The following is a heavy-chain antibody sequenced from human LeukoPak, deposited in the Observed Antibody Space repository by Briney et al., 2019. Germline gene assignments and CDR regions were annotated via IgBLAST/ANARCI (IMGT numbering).Heavy chain of an antibody. V-gene: IGHV4-34*01. Sequence: SETLSLTCAVYGGSFSGYYWSWIRQPPGKGLEWIGEINHSGSTNYNPSLKSRVTISVDTSKNQFSLKLSSVTAADTAVYYCAREGLGYGYGAPYYYYGMDVWGQGTTVTVSS. D-gene: IGHD5-18*01. CDR2: INHSGST. CDR1: GGSFSGYY. CDR3: AREGLGYGYGAPYYYYGMDV. J-gene: IGHJ6*02.